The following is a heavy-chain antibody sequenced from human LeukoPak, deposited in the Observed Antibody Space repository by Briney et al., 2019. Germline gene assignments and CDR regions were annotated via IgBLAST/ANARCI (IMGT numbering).Heavy chain of an antibody. CDR1: GGSFSGYY. J-gene: IGHJ4*02. CDR2: INHSGST. V-gene: IGHV4-34*01. Sequence: PSETLSLTCAVYGGSFSGYYWSWLRQPPGKGLEWIGEINHSGSTNYNPSPKSRVTISVDTSKNQFSLKLSSVTAADTAVYYCARELYYDFWSGYTYYFDYWGQGTLVTVSS. CDR3: ARELYYDFWSGYTYYFDY. D-gene: IGHD3-3*01.